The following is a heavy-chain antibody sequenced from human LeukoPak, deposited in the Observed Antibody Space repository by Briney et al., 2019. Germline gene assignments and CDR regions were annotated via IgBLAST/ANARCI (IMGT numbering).Heavy chain of an antibody. D-gene: IGHD4-17*01. CDR1: GFTFSTYW. CDR3: ARADHGDYGGGYMDV. Sequence: PGGSLRLSCAASGFTFSTYWMSWVRQAPGKGLEWVANIKEDASGQYYLDSVKGRFTISGDNARNSLYLQMNSLRAEDTAVYYCARADHGDYGGGYMDVWGKGTTVTVSS. V-gene: IGHV3-7*01. CDR2: IKEDASGQ. J-gene: IGHJ6*03.